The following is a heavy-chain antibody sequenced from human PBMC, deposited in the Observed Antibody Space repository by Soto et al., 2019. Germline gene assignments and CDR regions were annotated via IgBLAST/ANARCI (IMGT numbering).Heavy chain of an antibody. CDR1: GITFSNAW. V-gene: IGHV3-15*01. CDR3: GVPYCSSTSCYTNDYYYGMDV. D-gene: IGHD2-2*02. J-gene: IGHJ6*02. CDR2: IKGKTDGGTT. Sequence: EVQLVESGGGLVKPGGSLRLSCAASGITFSNAWMSWVRQAPGKGLEWVGRIKGKTDGGTTDYAAPVKGRFTISRDDSKNTLYLQMNSLKTEDTAVYYCGVPYCSSTSCYTNDYYYGMDVWGQGTTVTVSS.